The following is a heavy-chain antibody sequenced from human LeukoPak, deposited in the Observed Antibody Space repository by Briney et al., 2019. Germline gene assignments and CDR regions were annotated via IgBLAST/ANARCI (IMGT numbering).Heavy chain of an antibody. CDR3: ATPVGATSYYYYYYGMDV. Sequence: ASVKVSYKVSGYTLTELSMHWVRQAPGKGLEWMGGFDPEDGETIYAQKFQGRVTMTEDTSTDTAYMELSSLRSEDTAVYYCATPVGATSYYYYYYGMDVWGQGTTVTVSS. CDR2: FDPEDGET. J-gene: IGHJ6*02. V-gene: IGHV1-24*01. D-gene: IGHD1-26*01. CDR1: GYTLTELS.